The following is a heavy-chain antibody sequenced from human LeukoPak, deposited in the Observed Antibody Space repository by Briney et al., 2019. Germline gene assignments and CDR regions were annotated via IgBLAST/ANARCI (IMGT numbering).Heavy chain of an antibody. D-gene: IGHD3-22*01. Sequence: SETLSLTCTVSGGSICSYYWSWIRQPPGKGLEWIGYIYYSGSTNYNPSLKSRVTISVDTSKNQFSLKLTSVTAADTAVYYCARIGYDSSGYLDYWGQGTLVTVSS. CDR2: IYYSGST. CDR1: GGSICSYY. CDR3: ARIGYDSSGYLDY. V-gene: IGHV4-59*01. J-gene: IGHJ4*02.